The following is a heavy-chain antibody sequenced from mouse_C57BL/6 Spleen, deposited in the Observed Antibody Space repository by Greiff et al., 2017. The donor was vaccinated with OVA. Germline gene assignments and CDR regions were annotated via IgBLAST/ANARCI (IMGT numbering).Heavy chain of an antibody. CDR1: GYAFSSSW. V-gene: IGHV1-82*01. J-gene: IGHJ2*01. CDR3: ARNWDDGY. Sequence: QVQLQQSGPELVKPGASVKISCKASGYAFSSSWMNWVKPRPGKGLEWIGRIYPGDGDTNYNGKFKGKATLTADKASSTAYMQLSSLTSEDSAVYFCARNWDDGYWGQGTTLTVSS. CDR2: IYPGDGDT. D-gene: IGHD4-1*01.